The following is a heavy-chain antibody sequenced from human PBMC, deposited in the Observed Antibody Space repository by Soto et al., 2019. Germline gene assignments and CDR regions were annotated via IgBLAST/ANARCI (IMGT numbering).Heavy chain of an antibody. Sequence: GGSLRLSCAASGFTFSNAWMSWVRQAPGKGLEWVGRIKSKTDGGTTDYAAPVKGRFTISRDDSKNTLYLQMNSLKTKDTAVYYCTTGNSGSYGGHDYWGQGTLVTVSS. V-gene: IGHV3-15*01. D-gene: IGHD1-26*01. J-gene: IGHJ4*02. CDR3: TTGNSGSYGGHDY. CDR2: IKSKTDGGTT. CDR1: GFTFSNAW.